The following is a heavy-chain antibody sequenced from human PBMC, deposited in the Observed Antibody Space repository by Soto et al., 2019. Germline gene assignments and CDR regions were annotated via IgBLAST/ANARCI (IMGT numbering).Heavy chain of an antibody. CDR1: GYSFTSYW. J-gene: IGHJ6*02. CDR3: ARHGAAAPRTYYYYYYGMDV. D-gene: IGHD6-13*01. V-gene: IGHV5-51*01. Sequence: PGESLKISCKGSGYSFTSYWIGWVRQMPGKGLEWMGIIYPGDSDTRYSPSFQGQVTISADKSISTAYLQWSSLKASDTAMYYCARHGAAAPRTYYYYYYGMDVWDQGTTVTVSS. CDR2: IYPGDSDT.